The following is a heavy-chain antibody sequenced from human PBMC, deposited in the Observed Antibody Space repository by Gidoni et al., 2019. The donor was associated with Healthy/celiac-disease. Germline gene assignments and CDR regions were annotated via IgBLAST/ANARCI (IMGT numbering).Heavy chain of an antibody. CDR1: GYTFTSYA. Sequence: QVQLVQSGAEVKKPGASVKVSCKASGYTFTSYAMHWVRQAPGQRLEWMGWINAGNGNTKYSQKFQGRVTITRDTSASTAYMELSSLRSEDTAVYYCARDQSYYGSGSYAYYFDYWGQGTLVTVSS. CDR3: ARDQSYYGSGSYAYYFDY. V-gene: IGHV1-3*01. D-gene: IGHD3-10*01. CDR2: INAGNGNT. J-gene: IGHJ4*02.